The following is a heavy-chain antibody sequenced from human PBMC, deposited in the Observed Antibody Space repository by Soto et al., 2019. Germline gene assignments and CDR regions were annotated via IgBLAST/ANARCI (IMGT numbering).Heavy chain of an antibody. V-gene: IGHV3-7*05. CDR2: LRQDGGQI. CDR3: ARLTGSANNWFDP. CDR1: GFTFSSYW. D-gene: IGHD3-9*01. Sequence: EVQLVESGGGLVLPGGSLRLSCAASGFTFSSYWMTWVRQAPGKGLEWVANLRQDGGQIYYVDSVKSRFTIARDNAKNSLYLQINRRRAEDQAVYYCARLTGSANNWFDPWGQGTLVTVSS. J-gene: IGHJ5*02.